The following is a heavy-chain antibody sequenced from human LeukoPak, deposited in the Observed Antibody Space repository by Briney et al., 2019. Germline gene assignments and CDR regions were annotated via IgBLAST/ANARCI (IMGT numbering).Heavy chain of an antibody. CDR1: GGSISSHY. CDR3: AGDDSSGYYYRVLVY. CDR2: IYYSGST. Sequence: SETLSLTCTVSGGSISSHYWSWIRQPPGKGLEWIGYIYYSGSTNYNPSLKSRVTISVDTSKNQFSLKLSSVTAADTAVYYCAGDDSSGYYYRVLVYWGQGTLVTVSS. J-gene: IGHJ4*02. D-gene: IGHD3-22*01. V-gene: IGHV4-59*11.